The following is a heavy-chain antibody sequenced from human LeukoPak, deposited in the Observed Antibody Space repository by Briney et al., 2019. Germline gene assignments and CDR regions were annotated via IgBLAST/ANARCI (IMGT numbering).Heavy chain of an antibody. V-gene: IGHV1-46*01. Sequence: ASVKVSCKASGYTFTNYYIHWVRQAPGQGLEWMGIINPTGDSTSYAQNFQARVTMTRDTSTNTVHMELSSLRSEDTAVYYCARHPSPQLHHFDYWGQGNPGHRLL. CDR1: GYTFTNYY. CDR3: ARHPSPQLHHFDY. J-gene: IGHJ4*02. D-gene: IGHD2-2*01. CDR2: INPTGDST.